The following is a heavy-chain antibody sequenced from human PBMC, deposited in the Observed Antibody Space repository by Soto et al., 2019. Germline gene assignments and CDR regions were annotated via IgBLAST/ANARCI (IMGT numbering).Heavy chain of an antibody. CDR1: GYTFTGYY. CDR2: INSNSGGT. V-gene: IGHV1-2*02. CDR3: ARVRRYTSEYSSSMGY. Sequence: QVQLVQSGAEVKKPGASVKVSCKASGYTFTGYYMHWVRQAPGQGLEWMGWINSNSGGTNYAQKFQGRVTMTRDTSISTAYMELSRLRSDDTAVYYCARVRRYTSEYSSSMGYWGQGTLVTVSS. D-gene: IGHD6-6*01. J-gene: IGHJ4*02.